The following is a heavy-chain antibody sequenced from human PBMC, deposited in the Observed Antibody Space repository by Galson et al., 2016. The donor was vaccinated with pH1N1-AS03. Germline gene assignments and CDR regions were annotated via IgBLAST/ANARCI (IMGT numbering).Heavy chain of an antibody. CDR1: GFSLSTSGVG. D-gene: IGHD4-17*01. CDR3: AQSDYGDYVDYFDY. V-gene: IGHV2-5*02. CDR2: IYWDDDK. Sequence: PALVKPTQTLTLTCTFSGFSLSTSGVGAGWIRQPPGKALEWLALIYWDDDKRYSPSLKSRLTITKDTSKNQVVLTMTNMDPVDTATYYCAQSDYGDYVDYFDYWGQGTLVTVSS. J-gene: IGHJ4*02.